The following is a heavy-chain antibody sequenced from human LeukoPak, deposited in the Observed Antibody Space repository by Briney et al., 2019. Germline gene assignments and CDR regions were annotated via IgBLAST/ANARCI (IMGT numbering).Heavy chain of an antibody. CDR2: IYHSGST. J-gene: IGHJ3*02. Sequence: PSETLSLTCAVSGGSISSGGYSWSWIRQPPGKGLEWIGYIYHSGSTYYNPSLKSRVTISEDRSKNQFSLKLSSVTAADTAVYYCARALRGDDYVWGSYRYDAFDIWGQGTMVTVSS. D-gene: IGHD3-16*02. V-gene: IGHV4-30-2*01. CDR3: ARALRGDDYVWGSYRYDAFDI. CDR1: GGSISSGGYS.